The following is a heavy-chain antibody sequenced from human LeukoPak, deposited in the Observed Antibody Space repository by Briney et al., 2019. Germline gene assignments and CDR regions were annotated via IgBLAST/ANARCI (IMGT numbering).Heavy chain of an antibody. CDR3: ARPGAVGAAPPYFDY. D-gene: IGHD1-26*01. J-gene: IGHJ4*02. CDR2: INHSGST. V-gene: IGHV4-34*01. CDR1: GGSFSGYY. Sequence: PSETLSLTCAVYGGSFSGYYWSWIRQPPGKGLEWVGEINHSGSTNYNPSLKSRVTISVDTSKNQFSLKLSSVTAAATAVYYCARPGAVGAAPPYFDYWGQGTLVTVSS.